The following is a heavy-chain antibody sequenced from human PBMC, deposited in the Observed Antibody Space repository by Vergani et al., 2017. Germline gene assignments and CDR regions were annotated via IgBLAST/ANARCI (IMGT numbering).Heavy chain of an antibody. D-gene: IGHD3-10*01. CDR2: IRFDGSNK. Sequence: QVQLVESGGGVVQPGGSLRLSCAASGLTFSTCGMHWVRQAPGKGLEWVAFIRFDGSNKYYGDSVNGRFIISRDNSKNTVDLRMNSLRTDDTAIYYCAKDRPTIMFRGAYGMDVWGQGTTVTVSS. CDR3: AKDRPTIMFRGAYGMDV. CDR1: GLTFSTCG. V-gene: IGHV3-30*02. J-gene: IGHJ6*02.